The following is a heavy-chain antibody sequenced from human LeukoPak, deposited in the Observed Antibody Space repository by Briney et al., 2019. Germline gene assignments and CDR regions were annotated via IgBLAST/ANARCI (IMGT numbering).Heavy chain of an antibody. D-gene: IGHD3-22*01. CDR1: GYTITGYY. J-gene: IGHJ4*02. Sequence: GASVKVSCKASGYTITGYYMHWVRQAPGQGLEWMGWINPNSGGTNYAQKFQGWVTMTRDTSISTAYMELSRLRSDDTAVYYCARALLSSGYYYVLDYWGQGTLVTVSS. V-gene: IGHV1-2*04. CDR2: INPNSGGT. CDR3: ARALLSSGYYYVLDY.